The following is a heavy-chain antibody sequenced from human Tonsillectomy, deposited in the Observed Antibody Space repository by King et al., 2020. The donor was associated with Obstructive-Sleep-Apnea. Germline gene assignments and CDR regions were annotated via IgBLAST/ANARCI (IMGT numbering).Heavy chain of an antibody. Sequence: VELVQSGAEVKKPGASVKVSCKASGYTFSSAEIHWVRQAPGKGLEWMGWMNPNSGNTAYVQKFQGRVTMTRNPSINTAYMELSSLRSTDTAVYFCARGSSRSFDIWGQGTLVTVPS. CDR1: GYTFSSAE. V-gene: IGHV1-8*01. CDR3: ARGSSRSFDI. D-gene: IGHD6-13*01. CDR2: MNPNSGNT. J-gene: IGHJ4*02.